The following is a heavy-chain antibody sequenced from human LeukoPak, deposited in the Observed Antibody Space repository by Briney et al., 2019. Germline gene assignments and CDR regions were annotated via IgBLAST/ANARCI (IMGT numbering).Heavy chain of an antibody. V-gene: IGHV4-61*02. CDR2: IYTTGST. D-gene: IGHD3-10*01. Sequence: PSLTLSLTCTVFGASISGGSYYWSWIRQPAGKGLEWIGRIYTTGSTNYNPSLKSRVTISDDTSKNQFSLELSSVTAADTAVYYCARSPGGSGTRAFDIWGQGTMVTVSS. J-gene: IGHJ3*02. CDR1: GASISGGSYY. CDR3: ARSPGGSGTRAFDI.